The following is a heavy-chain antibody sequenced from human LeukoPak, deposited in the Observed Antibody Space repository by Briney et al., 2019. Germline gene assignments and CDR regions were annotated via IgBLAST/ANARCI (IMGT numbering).Heavy chain of an antibody. CDR1: GGSISSSSYY. V-gene: IGHV4-39*01. J-gene: IGHJ4*02. Sequence: ETLSLTCTVSGGSISSSSYYWGWIRQPPGKGLEWIGSIYYSGITYYNPSLKSRVTISVDTSKNQFSLKLSSVTAADTAVYYCARYDSSGYYHHYWGQGTLVTVSS. CDR2: IYYSGIT. D-gene: IGHD3-22*01. CDR3: ARYDSSGYYHHY.